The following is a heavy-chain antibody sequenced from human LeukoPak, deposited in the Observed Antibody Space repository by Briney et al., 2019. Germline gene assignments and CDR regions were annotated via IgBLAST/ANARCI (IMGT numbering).Heavy chain of an antibody. Sequence: SETLSLTCTVSGDSISSGTYYWNWIRQPAGKGLEWIGLINPSGSANYNPSLKSRVTISIDTSKNQFSLRLSSVTAADTAIYYCARDFNWFDPWGQGTLVAVSS. V-gene: IGHV4-61*02. J-gene: IGHJ5*02. CDR2: INPSGSA. CDR1: GDSISSGTYY. CDR3: ARDFNWFDP.